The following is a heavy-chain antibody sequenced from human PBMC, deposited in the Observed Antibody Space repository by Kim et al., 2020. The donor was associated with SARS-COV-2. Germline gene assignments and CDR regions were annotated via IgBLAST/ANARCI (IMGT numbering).Heavy chain of an antibody. D-gene: IGHD6-19*01. V-gene: IGHV3-21*04. J-gene: IGHJ4*02. CDR3: EKVLNSGWSYFEY. Sequence: ADAVNARFTISRDNDRTSLYLQMNQLRAEESAVYYCEKVLNSGWSYFEYWGQGTLVTVSS.